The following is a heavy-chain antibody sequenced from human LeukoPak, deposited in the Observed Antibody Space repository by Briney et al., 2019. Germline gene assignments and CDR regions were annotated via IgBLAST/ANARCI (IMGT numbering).Heavy chain of an antibody. V-gene: IGHV3-33*01. J-gene: IGHJ5*02. CDR3: ARDRRTTVTTYWFDP. CDR1: GFTFSNYG. D-gene: IGHD4-11*01. CDR2: IWYDGSNK. Sequence: PGGSLRLSCAASGFTFSNYGMHWVRQAPGKGLEWVALIWYDGSNKNYADSVKGRFTISRDNSKNTVYLQMNSLRAEDTAVYYCARDRRTTVTTYWFDPWGQGTLVTVSS.